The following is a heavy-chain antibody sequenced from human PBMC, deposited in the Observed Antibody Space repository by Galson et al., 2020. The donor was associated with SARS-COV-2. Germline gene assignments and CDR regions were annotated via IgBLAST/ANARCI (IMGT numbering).Heavy chain of an antibody. Sequence: SGPTLVKPTQTLTVTCSFSGFSLNSVAVGVAWIRQPPRKALEWLALIYWNGNQRYNPSLQSRLSITKDTSKNQVVLTMTNMDPVDTATYYCARRLVEMASFGDAFDVWGQGTMVTVSS. J-gene: IGHJ3*01. V-gene: IGHV2-5*01. D-gene: IGHD1-26*01. CDR2: IYWNGNQ. CDR1: GFSLNSVAVG. CDR3: ARRLVEMASFGDAFDV.